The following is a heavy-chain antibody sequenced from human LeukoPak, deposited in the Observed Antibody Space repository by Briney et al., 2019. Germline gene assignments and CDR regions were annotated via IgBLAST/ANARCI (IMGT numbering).Heavy chain of an antibody. Sequence: SETLSLTCTVSGGSISSSSYYWGWIRQPPGKGLEWIGSIYYSGSTYYNPSLKSRVTISVDTSKNQFSLKLSSVTAADTAVYYCARSGYCSGGSCYSGFDPWGQGTLVTVSS. CDR1: GGSISSSSYY. D-gene: IGHD2-15*01. V-gene: IGHV4-39*01. CDR3: ARSGYCSGGSCYSGFDP. CDR2: IYYSGST. J-gene: IGHJ5*02.